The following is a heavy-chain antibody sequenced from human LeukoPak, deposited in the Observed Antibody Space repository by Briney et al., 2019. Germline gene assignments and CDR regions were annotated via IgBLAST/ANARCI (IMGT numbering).Heavy chain of an antibody. CDR2: MNPNSGNT. Sequence: GASVKVSCKASGYTFTSYDINWVRQATGQGLEWMGWMNPNSGNTGYAQKFQGRVTMTRNTSISTAYMELSSLRSEDTAVYYCARGRRTHSSSWYARELNYFDYWGQGTLVTVSS. J-gene: IGHJ4*02. CDR1: GYTFTSYD. V-gene: IGHV1-8*01. CDR3: ARGRRTHSSSWYARELNYFDY. D-gene: IGHD6-13*01.